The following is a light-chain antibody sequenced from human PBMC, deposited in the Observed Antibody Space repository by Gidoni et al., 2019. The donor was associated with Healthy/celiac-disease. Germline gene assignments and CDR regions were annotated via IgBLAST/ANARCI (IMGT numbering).Light chain of an antibody. CDR1: QSISSY. CDR2: AAS. J-gene: IGKJ1*01. V-gene: IGKV1-39*01. Sequence: DIQMTQSPSSLSASVGDRVTITCRASQSISSYLNWYQQKPGKAPKLLIYAASSLQSGVPSRFSGSGSGTDCTLTISSRQPEDCATYYCQQSYSTPWTFGQGTKVEIK. CDR3: QQSYSTPWT.